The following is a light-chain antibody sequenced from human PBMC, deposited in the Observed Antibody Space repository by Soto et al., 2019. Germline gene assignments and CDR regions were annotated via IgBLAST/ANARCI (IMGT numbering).Light chain of an antibody. J-gene: IGKJ1*01. V-gene: IGKV3-11*01. CDR2: DAS. Sequence: EIVLTQSPATLSLSPGERATLSCRASQSVSSYLAWFQQKPGQAPRLLIYDASNRATGIPARFSGSGSGTDFTPTISSPEPEDFAVYYCQQRSNWPRTFGQGTRVEIK. CDR1: QSVSSY. CDR3: QQRSNWPRT.